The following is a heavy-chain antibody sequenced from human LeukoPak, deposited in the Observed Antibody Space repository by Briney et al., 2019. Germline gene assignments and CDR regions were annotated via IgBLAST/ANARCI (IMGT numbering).Heavy chain of an antibody. Sequence: SETLSLTCAVSGGSVSSSSYYWGWIRQPPGKGLEWIGSLYYSGNTQYNPFLKSRVTISVDTSKNQFSLKLSSVTAADTAVYYCASLIAAAGTRDAFDIWGQGTMVTVPS. D-gene: IGHD6-13*01. J-gene: IGHJ3*02. CDR1: GGSVSSSSYY. CDR3: ASLIAAAGTRDAFDI. V-gene: IGHV4-39*01. CDR2: LYYSGNT.